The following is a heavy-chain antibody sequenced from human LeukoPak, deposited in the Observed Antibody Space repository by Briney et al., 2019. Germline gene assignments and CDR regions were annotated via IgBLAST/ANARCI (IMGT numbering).Heavy chain of an antibody. V-gene: IGHV3-30*02. CDR2: IRYDGNNK. CDR3: AKLLYDDGLGKIAAAGP. J-gene: IGHJ5*02. Sequence: QTGGSLRLSCAASGFTFSHFGMHWVRQAPGKGLEWVAFIRYDGNNKNYADSVKGRFTISRDNSKHTLYLQMNSLRAEDTAVYYCAKLLYDDGLGKIAAAGPWGQGTLVTVSS. D-gene: IGHD6-13*01. CDR1: GFTFSHFG.